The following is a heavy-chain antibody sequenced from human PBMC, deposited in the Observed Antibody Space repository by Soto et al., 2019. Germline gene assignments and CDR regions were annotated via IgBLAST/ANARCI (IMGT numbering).Heavy chain of an antibody. Sequence: GSLRLSCAASGFTFSSYAVSWVRQAPGKGLEWVSAISGSGDSTYYADSVKGRFTISRDNSKNTLYLQMNSLRAEDTAVYYCARALTPGYCSGGSCYPKPYYFDYWGQGIRVTVSS. CDR2: ISGSGDST. J-gene: IGHJ4*02. CDR1: GFTFSSYA. CDR3: ARALTPGYCSGGSCYPKPYYFDY. V-gene: IGHV3-23*01. D-gene: IGHD2-15*01.